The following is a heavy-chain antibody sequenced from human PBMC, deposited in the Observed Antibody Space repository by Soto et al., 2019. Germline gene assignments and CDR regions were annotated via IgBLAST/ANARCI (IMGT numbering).Heavy chain of an antibody. CDR2: IIAVFQTA. D-gene: IGHD3-22*01. V-gene: IGHV1-69*01. Sequence: QEKLVQSGAEVKKPGSSVKVSCKASGGLFSSYRISWVRQVPGQGLEWMGGIIAVFQTAYYTQRFQGRVKITADESTNTAYMELSSLTSEDTAIYYCARGGSGYTWFNEFWGQGTLVTVSS. J-gene: IGHJ4*02. CDR3: ARGGSGYTWFNEF. CDR1: GGLFSSYR.